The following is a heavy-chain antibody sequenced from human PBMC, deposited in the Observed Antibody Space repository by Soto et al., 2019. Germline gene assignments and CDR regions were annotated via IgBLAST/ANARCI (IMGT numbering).Heavy chain of an antibody. CDR3: AKDPNTDYVGAFEF. D-gene: IGHD3-10*02. CDR1: GFTFTNYA. Sequence: PGGSLRLSCAASGFTFTNYAMSRVRQAPGKGPEWVSGILGSGHTTFYADSVKGRFIVSRDNSKNTLSLQMNSLRAEDTAVYYCAKDPNTDYVGAFEFWGHGTMVTVSS. J-gene: IGHJ3*01. CDR2: ILGSGHTT. V-gene: IGHV3-23*01.